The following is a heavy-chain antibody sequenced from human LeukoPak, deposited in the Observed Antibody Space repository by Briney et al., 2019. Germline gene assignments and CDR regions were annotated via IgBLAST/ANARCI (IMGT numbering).Heavy chain of an antibody. V-gene: IGHV5-51*01. CDR3: ARARDGYNYRHYGMDV. CDR2: IYPGDSDT. J-gene: IGHJ6*02. Sequence: PGESLKISCKGSGYSFTSYWIGWVRQMPGKGLEWMGIIYPGDSDTRYSPSFQGRVTISADKSISTAYLQWSSLKASDTAMYYCARARDGYNYRHYGMDVWGQGTTVTVSS. CDR1: GYSFTSYW. D-gene: IGHD5-24*01.